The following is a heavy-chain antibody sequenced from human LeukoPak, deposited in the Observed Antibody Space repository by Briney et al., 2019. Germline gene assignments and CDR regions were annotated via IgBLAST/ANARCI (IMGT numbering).Heavy chain of an antibody. Sequence: ASVKVSCKASGYSFTDYYIHWVRQAPGQGLECMGWINPNSGGTKYEQEFQGRVTMTRDTSISTAYMELSRLRSDDTAVYYCARAGGAVYFDNWGQGTLVTVSS. D-gene: IGHD3-10*01. J-gene: IGHJ4*02. V-gene: IGHV1-2*02. CDR2: INPNSGGT. CDR3: ARAGGAVYFDN. CDR1: GYSFTDYY.